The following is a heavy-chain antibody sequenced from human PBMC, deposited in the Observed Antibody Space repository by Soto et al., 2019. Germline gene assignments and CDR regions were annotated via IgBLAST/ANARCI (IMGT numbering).Heavy chain of an antibody. CDR2: INHTGGT. CDR1: GGSVNGYY. J-gene: IGHJ5*02. CDR3: ATRITVFGLLIPPFDP. Sequence: QVHLQQWGAGLLKPSETLSLTCAVYGGSVNGYYWNWIRQPPGKGLEWIGEINHTGGTHYNPSLKSRITMSRDTSKNQFSLRLSSVTAADTAIYYCATRITVFGLLIPPFDPWGQGTQVTVSS. D-gene: IGHD3-3*01. V-gene: IGHV4-34*02.